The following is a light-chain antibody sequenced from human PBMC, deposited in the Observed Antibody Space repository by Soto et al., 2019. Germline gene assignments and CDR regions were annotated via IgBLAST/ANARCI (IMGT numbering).Light chain of an antibody. Sequence: DIQMTQSPSSLSASVGDSVTITCRASQGISNYLAWYQQIPGKVPKLLISAASTLQSGVPSRFSGSGSGTDFTLTISSLQTEDVATYDCQKYTNVPAFGGGTKVEIK. CDR3: QKYTNVPA. J-gene: IGKJ4*01. CDR2: AAS. V-gene: IGKV1-27*01. CDR1: QGISNY.